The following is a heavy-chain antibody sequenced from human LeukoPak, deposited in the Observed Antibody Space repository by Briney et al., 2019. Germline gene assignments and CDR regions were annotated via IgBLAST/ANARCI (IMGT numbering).Heavy chain of an antibody. J-gene: IGHJ4*02. V-gene: IGHV3-23*01. Sequence: GGSLRLSCAASGFIFSSYAMSWVRQAPGKGLEWVSAISSSGGSAYYADSVKGRFTISRDNSKNTLYLQMNSLRAEDTAVYYCAKGYCSGGSCYSGLFDYWGQGTLVTVSS. CDR3: AKGYCSGGSCYSGLFDY. CDR1: GFIFSSYA. CDR2: ISSSGGSA. D-gene: IGHD2-15*01.